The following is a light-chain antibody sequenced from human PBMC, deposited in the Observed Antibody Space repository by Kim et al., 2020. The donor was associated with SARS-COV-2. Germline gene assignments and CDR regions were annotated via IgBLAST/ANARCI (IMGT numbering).Light chain of an antibody. CDR2: AKD. V-gene: IGLV3-19*01. CDR1: SLRIYY. J-gene: IGLJ3*02. Sequence: SSELTQDPAVSVALGQTVRITCQGDSLRIYYASWYQQKPGQAPVLVINAKDNRPSGIPDRFPGSTSGNTASLTITGAQAEDEADYYCKSRDSSRNHLVFGGGTQLTVL. CDR3: KSRDSSRNHLV.